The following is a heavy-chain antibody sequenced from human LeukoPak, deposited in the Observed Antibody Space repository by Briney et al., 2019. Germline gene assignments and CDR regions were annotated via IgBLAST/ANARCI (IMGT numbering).Heavy chain of an antibody. D-gene: IGHD3-3*01. Sequence: GGSLRLSCAASGFTFSSYAMSWVRQAPGKGLEWVSAISGSGGSTYYADSVKGRFTISRDNSKNTLYLQMNSLRAEDTALYYCARLTYYDFWSGSNFDYWGQGTLVTVSS. V-gene: IGHV3-23*01. CDR1: GFTFSSYA. J-gene: IGHJ4*02. CDR2: ISGSGGST. CDR3: ARLTYYDFWSGSNFDY.